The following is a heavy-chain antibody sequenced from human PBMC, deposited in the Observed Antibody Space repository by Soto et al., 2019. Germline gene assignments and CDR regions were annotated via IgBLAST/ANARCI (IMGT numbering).Heavy chain of an antibody. D-gene: IGHD6-6*01. CDR1: GGTFSSYA. CDR3: ARAVLGYRSSAPHDAFDI. CDR2: IIPIFGTA. Sequence: QVQLVQSGAEVKKPGSSEKVSCKASGGTFSSYAISWVRQAPGQGLEWMGGIIPIFGTANYAQKFQGRVTITADESTSTAYMELSSLRSEDTAVYYCARAVLGYRSSAPHDAFDIWGQGTMVTVSS. J-gene: IGHJ3*02. V-gene: IGHV1-69*01.